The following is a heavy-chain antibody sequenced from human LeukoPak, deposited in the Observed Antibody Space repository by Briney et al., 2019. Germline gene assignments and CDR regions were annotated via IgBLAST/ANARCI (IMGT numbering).Heavy chain of an antibody. CDR1: GYTFTSYD. CDR2: MNPNSGDT. V-gene: IGHV1-8*01. D-gene: IGHD3-22*01. J-gene: IGHJ4*02. CDR3: ARALRGVYYDISGYSY. Sequence: ASVKVSCKASGYTFTSYDINWVRQATGQGLEWMGWMNPNSGDTGYAQKFQGRVTMTRNTSISTAYMELSSLRSEDTAVYYCARALRGVYYDISGYSYWGQGTLVTVSS.